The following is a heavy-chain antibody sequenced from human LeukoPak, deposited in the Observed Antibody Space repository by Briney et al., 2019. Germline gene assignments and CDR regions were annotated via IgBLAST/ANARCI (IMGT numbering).Heavy chain of an antibody. CDR3: ARRALAYCGGDCLGAFGI. V-gene: IGHV5-51*01. CDR1: GYSFTSYW. Sequence: GESLKISCKGSGYSFTSYWIGWVRQMPGKGLEWMGIIYPGDSDTRYSPSFQGQVTISADKSISTAYLQWSSLKASDTAMYYCARRALAYCGGDCLGAFGIWGQGTMVTVSS. J-gene: IGHJ3*02. D-gene: IGHD2-21*02. CDR2: IYPGDSDT.